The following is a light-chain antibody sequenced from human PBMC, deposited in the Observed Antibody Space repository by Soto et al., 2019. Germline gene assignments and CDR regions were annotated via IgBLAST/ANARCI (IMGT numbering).Light chain of an antibody. CDR1: QSVTSNY. CDR3: QQYGSSPTWT. CDR2: GAS. Sequence: EIEMTQSPATLSVSPGERATLSCRASQSVTSNYLAWYQQKPGQAPRLLIYGASTRATGIPDRFSGSGSGTDFTLTISRLEPEDYAVYYCQQYGSSPTWTFGQGTKVDIK. V-gene: IGKV3-20*01. J-gene: IGKJ1*01.